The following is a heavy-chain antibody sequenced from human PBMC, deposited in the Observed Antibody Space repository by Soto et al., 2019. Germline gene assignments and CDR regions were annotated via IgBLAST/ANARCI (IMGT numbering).Heavy chain of an antibody. Sequence: LCGGSISSGGYYWSWIRQHPGKGLEWIGYIYYSGSTYYNPSLKSRVTISVDTSKNQFSLKLSSVTAADTAVYYCARGRYSSSWYTSYYFDYWGQGTLVTVSS. J-gene: IGHJ4*02. CDR1: GGSISSGGYY. CDR3: ARGRYSSSWYTSYYFDY. V-gene: IGHV4-31*02. CDR2: IYYSGST. D-gene: IGHD6-13*01.